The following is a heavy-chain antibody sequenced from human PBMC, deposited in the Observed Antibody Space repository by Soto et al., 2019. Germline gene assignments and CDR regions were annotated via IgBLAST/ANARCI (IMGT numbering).Heavy chain of an antibody. J-gene: IGHJ6*02. CDR2: INHSGST. CDR3: VSGGATTPPHNYSHGSDA. V-gene: IGHV4-34*01. D-gene: IGHD1-26*01. Sequence: WKNVSITSAVYGESFSGYYWSWIRQPPGKGLEWIGEINHSGSTNYNPSLKSRVTISVDTSKNQFSLKLSSVTAADTAVYYCVSGGATTPPHNYSHGSDACGPGTAV. CDR1: GESFSGYY.